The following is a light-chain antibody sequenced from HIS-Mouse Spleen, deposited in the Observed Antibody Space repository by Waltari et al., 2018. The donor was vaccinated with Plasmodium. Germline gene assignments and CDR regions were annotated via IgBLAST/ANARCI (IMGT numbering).Light chain of an antibody. CDR2: GAS. CDR1: QSVSSN. CDR3: QQYNNWSFT. Sequence: EIVMTQSPATLSVSPGERATLSCRASQSVSSNLAGYQQKPGHAPRLLIYGASTRATGIPARCSGSGSGTELTLTISSLQSEDFAVYYCQQYNNWSFTFGPGTKVDIK. V-gene: IGKV3-15*01. J-gene: IGKJ3*01.